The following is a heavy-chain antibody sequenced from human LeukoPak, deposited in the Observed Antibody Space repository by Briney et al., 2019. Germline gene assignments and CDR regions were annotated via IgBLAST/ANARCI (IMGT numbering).Heavy chain of an antibody. CDR3: ARLTYSYDSSGYYYFDY. V-gene: IGHV4-38-2*01. CDR2: VYHSGT. Sequence: SETLSPTCAVSGYSISSAYYWGWIRQPPGKGLVWIGTVYHSGTYYNPSLKSRVTISVDTSKNQFSLNLTSVTAADTAVYYCARLTYSYDSSGYYYFDYWGQGTLVTVSS. D-gene: IGHD3-22*01. J-gene: IGHJ4*02. CDR1: GYSISSAYY.